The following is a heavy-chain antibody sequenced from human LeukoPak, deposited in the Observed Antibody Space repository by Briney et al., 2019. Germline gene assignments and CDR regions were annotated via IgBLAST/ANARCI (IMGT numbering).Heavy chain of an antibody. CDR3: ATDSSSYDAFDI. CDR1: GGSFSGYY. Sequence: SETLSLTCAVYGGSFSGYYWGWIRQPPGKGLEWIGNIYYSGRTYYNPSLKSRVTISLDTSKNQFSLRPSSVTAADTAVYHCATDSSSYDAFDIWGQGTMVTVSS. D-gene: IGHD6-6*01. J-gene: IGHJ3*02. V-gene: IGHV4-34*01. CDR2: IYYSGRT.